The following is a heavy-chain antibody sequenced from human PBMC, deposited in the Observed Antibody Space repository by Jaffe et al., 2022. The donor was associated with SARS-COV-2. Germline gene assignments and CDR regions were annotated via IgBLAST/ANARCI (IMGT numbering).Heavy chain of an antibody. CDR3: AKGRPDIVATIAPDDY. Sequence: EVQLLESGGGLVQPGGSLRLSCAASGFTFSSYAMSWVRQAPGKGLEWVSAISGSGGSTYYADSVKGRFTISRDNSKNTLYLQMNSLRAEDTAVYYCAKGRPDIVATIAPDDYWGQGTLVTVSS. CDR1: GFTFSSYA. V-gene: IGHV3-23*01. CDR2: ISGSGGST. D-gene: IGHD5-12*01. J-gene: IGHJ4*02.